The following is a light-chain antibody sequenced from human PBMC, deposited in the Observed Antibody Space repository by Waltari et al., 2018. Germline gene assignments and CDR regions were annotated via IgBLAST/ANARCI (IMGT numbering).Light chain of an antibody. J-gene: IGLJ3*02. V-gene: IGLV1-47*01. CDR1: RSNVGSNY. Sequence: QSVLTQPPSASGTPGQKVTISCSGGRSNVGSNYVNWYQHFPGSAPKLLVYRDNQRHSGVPARFAVSKSGTSASLSISDLRPEDEADYYCASWDFRLTVWVFGGGSRLTVL. CDR3: ASWDFRLTVWV. CDR2: RDN.